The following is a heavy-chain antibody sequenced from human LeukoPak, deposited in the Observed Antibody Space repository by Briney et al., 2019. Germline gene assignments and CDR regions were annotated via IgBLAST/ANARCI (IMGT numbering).Heavy chain of an antibody. Sequence: GGSLRLSCAASEFTFSIYAMSWVRQAPGKGLEWVSSITSAGENTFYTGSVKGRFTISRDNSRNTLYLQMNSLRAGDTAIYYCAKGRPNYYGSNGHYYRRDGDYWGQGTLVTVSS. CDR1: EFTFSIYA. D-gene: IGHD3-22*01. CDR2: ITSAGENT. CDR3: AKGRPNYYGSNGHYYRRDGDY. J-gene: IGHJ4*02. V-gene: IGHV3-23*01.